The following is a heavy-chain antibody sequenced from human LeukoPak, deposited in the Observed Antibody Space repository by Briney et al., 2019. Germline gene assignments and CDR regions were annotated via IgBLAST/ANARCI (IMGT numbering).Heavy chain of an antibody. J-gene: IGHJ5*02. Sequence: ASVKVSCKGSGYIFSSFGVSWLRQAPGQRHEWMGWISPYTYNTNYAQKFQGRVTLTTDISTNTAYMEVRSLTSDDTAVYYCARDDEVPTCPNWIDTWGQGTLVTVSS. CDR2: ISPYTYNT. CDR1: GYIFSSFG. D-gene: IGHD2-2*01. CDR3: ARDDEVPTCPNWIDT. V-gene: IGHV1-18*01.